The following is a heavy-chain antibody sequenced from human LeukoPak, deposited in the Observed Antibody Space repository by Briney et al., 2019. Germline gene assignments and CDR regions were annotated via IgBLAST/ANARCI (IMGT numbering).Heavy chain of an antibody. Sequence: SETLSLTCAVSGGSISSGGYSWSWIQQPPGKGLEWIGYIYHSGSTYYSPSLKSRVTISVDRSKNQFSLKLSSVTAADTAVYYCARGSGAFDIWGQGTMVTVSS. J-gene: IGHJ3*02. CDR1: GGSISSGGYS. CDR3: ARGSGAFDI. CDR2: IYHSGST. V-gene: IGHV4-30-2*01.